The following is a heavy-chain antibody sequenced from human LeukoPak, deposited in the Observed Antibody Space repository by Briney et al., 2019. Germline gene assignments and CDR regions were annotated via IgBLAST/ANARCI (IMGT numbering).Heavy chain of an antibody. V-gene: IGHV3-7*01. Sequence: GGSLRLSCAASGFTFSSYRMNWVRQAPGKGLEWVANIKQDGSEKYSVDSVKGRFTISRDTAKNSLYLQMNSLRAEDTAVYYCARDQYGDYALDYWGQGTLVTVSS. CDR2: IKQDGSEK. J-gene: IGHJ4*02. D-gene: IGHD4-17*01. CDR1: GFTFSSYR. CDR3: ARDQYGDYALDY.